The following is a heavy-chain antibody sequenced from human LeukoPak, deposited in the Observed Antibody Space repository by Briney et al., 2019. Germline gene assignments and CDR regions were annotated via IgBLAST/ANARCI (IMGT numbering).Heavy chain of an antibody. CDR1: GGSISSYY. V-gene: IGHV4-59*08. D-gene: IGHD5-12*01. J-gene: IGHJ2*01. CDR2: MYYSGST. CDR3: ARKSLTGRFNDYDVWSFDL. Sequence: SETLSLTCTVSGGSISSYYWSWIRQPPGKGLEWIGYMYYSGSTDYNPSLKSRVTLSVDTSNNHFSLNLYSVTAADTAVYYCARKSLTGRFNDYDVWSFDLWGRGTLITVSS.